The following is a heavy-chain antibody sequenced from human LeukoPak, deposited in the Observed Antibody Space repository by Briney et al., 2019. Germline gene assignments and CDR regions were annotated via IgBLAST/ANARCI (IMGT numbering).Heavy chain of an antibody. D-gene: IGHD6-25*01. V-gene: IGHV1-18*01. CDR3: ARGTSIAATSA. J-gene: IGHJ5*02. CDR2: ISAYNGNT. Sequence: ASVKVSCKASGYTFTSYGISWVRQAPGQGLEWMGWISAYNGNTNYAQKFQGRVTITRNTSISTAYMELSSLRSEDTAVYYCARGTSIAATSAWGQGTLVTVSS. CDR1: GYTFTSYG.